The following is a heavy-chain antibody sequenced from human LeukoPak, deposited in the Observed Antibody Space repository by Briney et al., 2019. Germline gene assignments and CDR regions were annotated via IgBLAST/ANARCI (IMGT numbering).Heavy chain of an antibody. CDR1: GYIFTSYD. V-gene: IGHV1-8*01. CDR3: ARGDLLLWFGEPLGYYYGMDV. Sequence: GASVKVSCKASGYIFTSYDINWVRQATGQGLEWMGWMNPNSGNTGYAQKFQGRVTMTRNTSISTAYMELSSLRSEDTAVYYCARGDLLLWFGEPLGYYYGMDVWGQGTTVTVSS. D-gene: IGHD3-10*01. J-gene: IGHJ6*02. CDR2: MNPNSGNT.